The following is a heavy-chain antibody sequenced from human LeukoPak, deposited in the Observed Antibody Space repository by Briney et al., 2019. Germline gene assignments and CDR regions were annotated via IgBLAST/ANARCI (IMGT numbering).Heavy chain of an antibody. D-gene: IGHD2-2*01. CDR1: GYTLTELS. J-gene: IGHJ4*02. V-gene: IGHV1-24*01. Sequence: KVSCKDSGYTLTELSMHWVRQAPGKGLEWMGGFDPEDGETIYAQKFQGRVTMTRDTSTSTVYMELSSLRSEDTAVYYCARALSPVVVVPAAMAAYWGQGTLVTVSS. CDR2: FDPEDGET. CDR3: ARALSPVVVVPAAMAAY.